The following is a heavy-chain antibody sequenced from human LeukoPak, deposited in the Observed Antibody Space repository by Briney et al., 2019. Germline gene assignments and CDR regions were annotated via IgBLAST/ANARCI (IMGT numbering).Heavy chain of an antibody. CDR2: IIPIFGTA. D-gene: IGHD5-18*01. Sequence: SVKVSCKASEGTFSSYAISWVRQAPGQGLEWMGGIIPIFGTANYAQKFQGRVRITTDESTSTAYMELSSLRSEDTAVYYCARLRGYSYGLREYYFDYWGQGTLVTVSS. CDR3: ARLRGYSYGLREYYFDY. V-gene: IGHV1-69*05. CDR1: EGTFSSYA. J-gene: IGHJ4*02.